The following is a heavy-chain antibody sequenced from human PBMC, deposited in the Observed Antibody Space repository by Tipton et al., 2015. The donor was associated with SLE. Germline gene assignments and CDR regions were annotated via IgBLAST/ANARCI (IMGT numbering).Heavy chain of an antibody. Sequence: LRLSCAVYGGSFSGYSWSWIRQTPGKGLEWIGEINHGGSTNYNPSLKTRVTTSVDTSTNQFSLKLSSVTAADTAMYYCVGTRDAYDETGGFDIWGQGTMVTVSS. D-gene: IGHD5-24*01. J-gene: IGHJ3*02. CDR2: INHGGST. V-gene: IGHV4-34*01. CDR1: GGSFSGYS. CDR3: VGTRDAYDETGGFDI.